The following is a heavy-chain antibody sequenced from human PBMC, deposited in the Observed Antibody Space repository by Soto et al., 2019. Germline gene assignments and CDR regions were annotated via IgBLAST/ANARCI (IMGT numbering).Heavy chain of an antibody. D-gene: IGHD2-21*02. CDR2: IIPIFGTA. J-gene: IGHJ4*02. CDR3: ARAYCGGDCYQRDGCNPVK. V-gene: IGHV1-69*01. CDR1: GGTFSSYA. Sequence: QVQLVQSGAEVKKPGSSVKVSCKASGGTFSSYAISWVRQAPGQGLEWMGGIIPIFGTANYAQKFQGRVTITADDSTRTAYMELSSLRSEDTAVYYCARAYCGGDCYQRDGCNPVKWGQGTLVTVSS.